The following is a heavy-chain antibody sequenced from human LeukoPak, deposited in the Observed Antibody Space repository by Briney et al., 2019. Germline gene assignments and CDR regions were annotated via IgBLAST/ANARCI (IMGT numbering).Heavy chain of an antibody. D-gene: IGHD5-18*01. CDR3: ARAGGYSYFLSPLPLRN. CDR1: GGSVSSGSYY. Sequence: PSETLSLTCTVSGGSVSSGSYYWGWIRQPPGKGLEWIGYIYYSGSTNCNPSLKSRVTISVDTSKNQFSLRLSSVTAADTAVYYCARAGGYSYFLSPLPLRNWGQGTLVTVSS. V-gene: IGHV4-61*01. CDR2: IYYSGST. J-gene: IGHJ4*02.